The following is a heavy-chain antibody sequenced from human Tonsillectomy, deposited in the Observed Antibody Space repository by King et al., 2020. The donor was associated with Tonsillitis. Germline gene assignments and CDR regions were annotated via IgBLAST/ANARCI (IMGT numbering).Heavy chain of an antibody. Sequence: EVQLVESGGGLVKPGGSLRLSCAASGFTFNTYSMNWVRQAPGKGLEWVSSISSSTRYIYYADSVKGRFTISRDNAKKSLYLQMNSLRAEDTAVYYCVRDHDFWTDDNIKAWNYDYGMDVWGQGTTVAVSS. CDR2: ISSSTRYI. D-gene: IGHD3/OR15-3a*01. V-gene: IGHV3-21*01. CDR3: VRDHDFWTDDNIKAWNYDYGMDV. CDR1: GFTFNTYS. J-gene: IGHJ6*02.